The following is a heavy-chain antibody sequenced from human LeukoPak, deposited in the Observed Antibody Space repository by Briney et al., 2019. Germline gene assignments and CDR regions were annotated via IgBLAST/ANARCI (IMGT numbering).Heavy chain of an antibody. J-gene: IGHJ4*02. D-gene: IGHD2-2*01. V-gene: IGHV1-69*05. CDR1: GGTFSSYA. CDR2: IIPIFGTA. CDR3: AREDIVVVPAATAYDFLSGYFRY. Sequence: GASVKVSCKASGGTFSSYAISWVRQAPGQGLEWMGGIIPIFGTANYAQKFQGRVTITTDESTSTAYMELSSLRSEDTAVYYCAREDIVVVPAATAYDFLSGYFRYWGQGTLVTVSS.